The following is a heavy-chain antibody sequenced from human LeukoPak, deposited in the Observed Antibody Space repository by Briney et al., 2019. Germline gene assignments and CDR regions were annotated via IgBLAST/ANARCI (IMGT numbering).Heavy chain of an antibody. J-gene: IGHJ6*03. Sequence: SETLSLTCTVSGGSNSSSSYYWGWIRQPPGKGLEWIGSIYYSGSTYYNPSLKSRVTISVDTSKNQFSLKLSSVTAADTAVYYCARVVVAVALGYYYYYYMDVWGKGTTVTVSS. CDR1: GGSNSSSSYY. V-gene: IGHV4-39*07. D-gene: IGHD6-19*01. CDR2: IYYSGST. CDR3: ARVVVAVALGYYYYYYMDV.